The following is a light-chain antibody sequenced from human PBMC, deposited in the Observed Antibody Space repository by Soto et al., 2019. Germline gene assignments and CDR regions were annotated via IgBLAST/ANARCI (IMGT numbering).Light chain of an antibody. V-gene: IGLV2-14*01. CDR1: RSDVGGYNY. Sequence: QSALTQPASVSGSPGQSIPISCTGTRSDVGGYNYVSWYQQHPGKAPKLMIYDVSNRPSGVSNRFSGSKSGNTASLTISGLQAEDEADYYCSSYTSSSTPHVVFGGGTKVTVL. CDR3: SSYTSSSTPHVV. J-gene: IGLJ2*01. CDR2: DVS.